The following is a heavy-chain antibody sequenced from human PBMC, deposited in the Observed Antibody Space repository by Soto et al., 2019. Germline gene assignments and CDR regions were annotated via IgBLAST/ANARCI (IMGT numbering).Heavy chain of an antibody. J-gene: IGHJ6*02. CDR1: GFTFSNYA. D-gene: IGHD2-15*01. CDR2: ISYDGSNK. Sequence: GGSLRLSCAPSGFTFSNYAMTWVRQAPGKGLEWVAVISYDGSNKYYADSVKGRFTISRDNSKNTLYLQMNSLRAEDTAVYYCAKQTGYYYYYYGMDVWGQGTTVTVSS. CDR3: AKQTGYYYYYYGMDV. V-gene: IGHV3-30*18.